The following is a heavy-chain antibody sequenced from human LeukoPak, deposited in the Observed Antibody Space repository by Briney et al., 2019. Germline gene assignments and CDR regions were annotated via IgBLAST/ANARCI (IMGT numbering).Heavy chain of an antibody. V-gene: IGHV3-7*03. CDR2: IKQDGTEK. CDR3: ARNLGYCSSTSCATFDY. CDR1: GFTFSNYW. D-gene: IGHD2-2*01. J-gene: IGHJ4*02. Sequence: GGSLRLTCAASGFTFSNYWMSWVRQAPGKGLEWVAHIKQDGTEKYYVDSVKGRFTISRDNAKNSLYLQMNSLRAEDTALYYCARNLGYCSSTSCATFDYWGQGTLVTVSS.